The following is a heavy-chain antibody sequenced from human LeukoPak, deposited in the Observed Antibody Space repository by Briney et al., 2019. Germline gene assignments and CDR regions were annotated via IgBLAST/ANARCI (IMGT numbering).Heavy chain of an antibody. V-gene: IGHV3-30*04. CDR3: ARGDFRWEMATTIAFDI. D-gene: IGHD5-24*01. Sequence: GGSLRLSCAPSGFTFRNYAMHWVRQAPGKGLEWVAVISHAGSNEHYADSVKGRFTISRDNSKNTLFLQMNSLRAEDTAVYYCARGDFRWEMATTIAFDIWGQGTMVTVSS. CDR2: ISHAGSNE. J-gene: IGHJ3*02. CDR1: GFTFRNYA.